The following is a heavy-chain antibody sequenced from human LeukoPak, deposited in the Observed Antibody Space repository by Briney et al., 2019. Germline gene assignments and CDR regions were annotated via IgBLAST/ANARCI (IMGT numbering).Heavy chain of an antibody. CDR1: GGTFSSYA. V-gene: IGHV1-69*13. CDR2: IIPIFGTA. Sequence: GASVKVSCKASGGTFSSYAISWVRQAPGQGLEWMGGIIPIFGTANYAQKFQGRVTITADESTSTAYMELSSLRSEDTAVYYCAKMARYCSSTSCFSGSLGGMDVWGQGTTVTVSS. CDR3: AKMARYCSSTSCFSGSLGGMDV. J-gene: IGHJ6*02. D-gene: IGHD2-2*01.